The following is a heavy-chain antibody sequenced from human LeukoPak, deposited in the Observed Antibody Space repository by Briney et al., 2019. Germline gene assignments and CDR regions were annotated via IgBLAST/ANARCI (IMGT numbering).Heavy chain of an antibody. D-gene: IGHD6-19*01. V-gene: IGHV3-21*01. J-gene: IGHJ4*02. Sequence: GGSLRLSSAASGFTFGADTINWVRQAPGKELEWVSCIFSRSESILYADSVKGRFTISRDNAKNSLYLQMDSLRVEDTAVYYCARDFFHSSDSRPFAYWGQGTLVTVSS. CDR2: IFSRSESI. CDR1: GFTFGADT. CDR3: ARDFFHSSDSRPFAY.